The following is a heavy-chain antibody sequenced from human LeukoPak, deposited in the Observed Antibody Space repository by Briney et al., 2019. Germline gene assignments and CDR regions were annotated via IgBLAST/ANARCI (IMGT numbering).Heavy chain of an antibody. CDR1: GFTVSSNY. J-gene: IGHJ4*02. V-gene: IGHV3-53*05. Sequence: GGSLRLSCAASGFTVSSNYMSWVRQAPGKGLEWVSVIYSGGSTYYADSVKGRFTISRDNSKNTLYLQMNSLRAEDTAVYYCAKELGPFTMVRGVLGYWGQGTLVTVSS. D-gene: IGHD3-10*01. CDR2: IYSGGST. CDR3: AKELGPFTMVRGVLGY.